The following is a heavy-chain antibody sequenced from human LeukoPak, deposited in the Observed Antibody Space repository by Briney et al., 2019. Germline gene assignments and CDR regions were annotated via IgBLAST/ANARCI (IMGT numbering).Heavy chain of an antibody. CDR3: ATDPLWFGELSFYY. D-gene: IGHD3-10*01. CDR2: FDPEDGET. CDR1: GYTLTELS. J-gene: IGHJ4*02. V-gene: IGHV1-24*01. Sequence: GASVKVSCKVSGYTLTELSMHWVRQAPGKGLEWMGGFDPEDGETIYAQKFQGRVTMTEDTSTDTAYMALSSLRSEDTAVYYCATDPLWFGELSFYYWGQGTLVTVSS.